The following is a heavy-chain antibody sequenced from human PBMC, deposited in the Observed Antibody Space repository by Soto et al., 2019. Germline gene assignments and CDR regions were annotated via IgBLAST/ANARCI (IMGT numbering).Heavy chain of an antibody. CDR2: ISGSGGST. V-gene: IGHV3-23*01. CDR3: ARRVGTTIPSGVDV. CDR1: GFTFSSYV. Sequence: GGSLRLSCAASGFTFSSYVMRWVRQAPGKGLEWVSTISGSGGSTYYADSVKGRFTISRDNSKNTLYLRMNSLRDDDTAVYYCARRVGTTIPSGVDVWGQGTTVTVSS. D-gene: IGHD1-26*01. J-gene: IGHJ6*02.